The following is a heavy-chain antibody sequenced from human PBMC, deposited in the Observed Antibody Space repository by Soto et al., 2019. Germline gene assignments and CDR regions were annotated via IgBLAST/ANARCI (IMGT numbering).Heavy chain of an antibody. CDR3: ARVPRITMVRAAPDWFDP. J-gene: IGHJ5*02. Sequence: ASVKVSCKASGYTFTSYGISWVRQAPGQGLEWMGWISAYNGDTNYAQKLQGRVTMTTDTSTSTAYMELRSLRSDDTAVYYCARVPRITMVRAAPDWFDPWGQGTLVTVSS. CDR1: GYTFTSYG. D-gene: IGHD3-10*01. CDR2: ISAYNGDT. V-gene: IGHV1-18*01.